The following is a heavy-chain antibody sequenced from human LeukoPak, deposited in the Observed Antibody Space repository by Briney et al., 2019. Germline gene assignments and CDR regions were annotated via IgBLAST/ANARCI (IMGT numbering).Heavy chain of an antibody. CDR2: ISHTSGTI. J-gene: IGHJ4*02. D-gene: IGHD3-22*01. CDR1: GFTFGIYT. Sequence: PGGSLRLSCAASGFTFGIYTMNWVRQAPGKGLEWVSHISHTSGTIYYAAAVKGRFTVSRDNDKISLYLQMNSLRAEYSGAYYCARDPNDNSGNFYPFDYWGQGTLVTVSS. CDR3: ARDPNDNSGNFYPFDY. V-gene: IGHV3-48*01.